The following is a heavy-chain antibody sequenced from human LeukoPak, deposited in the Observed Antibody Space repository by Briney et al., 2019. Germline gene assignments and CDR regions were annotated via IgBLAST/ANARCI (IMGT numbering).Heavy chain of an antibody. CDR3: ARAACRGGACSLDF. CDR1: GFSFSAYA. J-gene: IGHJ4*02. Sequence: GGSLRLSCAASGFSFSAYAMTWVRQAPGKGLEWVSSISSGGTSMSFAQSLQGRFIISRENTWKSLSLQMNSLRPEATAVYYCARAACRGGACSLDFWGQGTLVTVSA. CDR2: ISSGGTSM. D-gene: IGHD2-21*02. V-gene: IGHV3-21*01.